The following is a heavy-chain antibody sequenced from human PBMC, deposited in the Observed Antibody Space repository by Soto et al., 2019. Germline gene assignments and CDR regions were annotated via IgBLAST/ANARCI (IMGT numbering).Heavy chain of an antibody. CDR3: AREATDSYYYGMDV. D-gene: IGHD3-22*01. J-gene: IGHJ6*02. CDR2: IWYDGSNK. V-gene: IGHV3-33*01. Sequence: QVQLVESGGGVVQPGRSLRLSCAASGFTFSSYGMHWVRQAPGKGLEWVAVIWYDGSNKYYADSVKGPFTISRDNSKNPLYMQMSSLRAEDTAVYYCAREATDSYYYGMDVWGQGTTVTVSS. CDR1: GFTFSSYG.